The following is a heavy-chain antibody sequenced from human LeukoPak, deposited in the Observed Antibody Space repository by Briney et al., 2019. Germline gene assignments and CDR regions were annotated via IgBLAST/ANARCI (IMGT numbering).Heavy chain of an antibody. D-gene: IGHD3-3*01. CDR1: GVAISSDY. V-gene: IGHV4-59*01. CDR2: IYSSGTS. J-gene: IGHJ5*02. Sequence: SGTLSLSCTVSGVAISSDYWSWIRQTPGKGLEYIGFIYSSGTSNYNPSPKSRVTMSVATSKIQFSLKLSSVPAADTAVYYCARGMYDLQLGAWFDPWGQGTLVTVSS. CDR3: ARGMYDLQLGAWFDP.